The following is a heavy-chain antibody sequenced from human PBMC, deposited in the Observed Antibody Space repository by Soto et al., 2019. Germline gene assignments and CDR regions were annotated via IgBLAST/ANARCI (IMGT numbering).Heavy chain of an antibody. CDR1: GGTFSSYA. V-gene: IGHV1-69*06. J-gene: IGHJ6*02. D-gene: IGHD5-12*01. Sequence: QVQLVQSGSEVKKPGSSVKVSCKAAGGTFSSYAISGVRQAPGQGLEWMGGIIPIFGTANYAQKFQGSVTITADKSTSTAYMVLSRMRYENTAVYYWGGGTLGRGYDFTLYYYYGMDVWGQGTPDTVSS. CDR3: GGGTLGRGYDFTLYYYYGMDV. CDR2: IIPIFGTA.